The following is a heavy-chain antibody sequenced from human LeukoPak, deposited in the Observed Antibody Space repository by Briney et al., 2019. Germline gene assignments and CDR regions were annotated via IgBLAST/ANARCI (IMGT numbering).Heavy chain of an antibody. CDR3: ARDRFSYGSGSYLRWLDP. V-gene: IGHV1-3*01. D-gene: IGHD3-10*01. Sequence: ASVKVSCKASGYTFTSYAIHWVRQAPGQRLEWRGWINACNGNTKYSQKFQGRVTITRDTSASTAYMELSSLTSEDTAVYYCARDRFSYGSGSYLRWLDPWGQGTLVTVSS. CDR1: GYTFTSYA. J-gene: IGHJ5*02. CDR2: INACNGNT.